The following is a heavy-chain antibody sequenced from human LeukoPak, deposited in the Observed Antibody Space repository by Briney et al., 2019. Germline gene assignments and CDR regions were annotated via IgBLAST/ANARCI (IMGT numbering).Heavy chain of an antibody. D-gene: IGHD6-13*01. CDR2: INPSGGST. CDR1: GYTFTSYY. CDR3: ARDLFIATSGEGPGY. J-gene: IGHJ4*02. Sequence: ASVKVSCKASGYTFTSYYIHWVRQAPGQGLEWMGIINPSGGSTTYAQKFRDRVTMTGDTSTSTVYMELSSLRSEDTAVYYCARDLFIATSGEGPGYWGQGTLVTVSS. V-gene: IGHV1-46*01.